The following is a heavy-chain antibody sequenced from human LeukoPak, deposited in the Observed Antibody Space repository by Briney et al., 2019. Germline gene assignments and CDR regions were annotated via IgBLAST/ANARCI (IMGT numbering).Heavy chain of an antibody. CDR2: IRYDGSNK. J-gene: IGHJ4*02. D-gene: IGHD4-17*01. CDR1: GFTFSSYG. V-gene: IGHV3-30*02. CDR3: AREAYGDYNLEDY. Sequence: PGGSLRLSCAASGFTFSSYGMHWVRQAPGKGLEWVAFIRYDGSNKYYADSVKGRFTISRGNSKNTLYLQMNSLRAEDTAVYYCAREAYGDYNLEDYWGQGTLVTVSS.